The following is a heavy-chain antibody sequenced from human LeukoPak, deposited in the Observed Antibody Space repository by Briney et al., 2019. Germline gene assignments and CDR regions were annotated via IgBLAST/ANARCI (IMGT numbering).Heavy chain of an antibody. J-gene: IGHJ4*02. CDR1: GGSVSSGRYF. V-gene: IGHV4-61*01. Sequence: SETLSLTCTVSGGSVSSGRYFWSWIRQPPGKGLEWMGYIHYTGSTNYNPSLKSRVTVSIDTSKNQFSLKLSSVTAADTAVYYCARDQYDTWSRRGNFDSWGQGTLVIVSS. CDR3: ARDQYDTWSRRGNFDS. CDR2: IHYTGST. D-gene: IGHD3-3*01.